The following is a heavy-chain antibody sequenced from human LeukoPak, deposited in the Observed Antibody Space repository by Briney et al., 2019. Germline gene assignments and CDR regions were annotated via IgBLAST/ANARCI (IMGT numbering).Heavy chain of an antibody. CDR1: GGTFSSYA. D-gene: IGHD4-23*01. V-gene: IGHV1-69*13. J-gene: IGHJ5*02. CDR2: IIPIFGTA. CDR3: ATDYGGNSFWFDP. Sequence: VASVKVSCKASGGTFSSYAISWVRQTPGQGLEWMGGIIPIFGTANYAQKFQGRVTITADESTSTAYMELSSLRSEDTAAYYCATDYGGNSFWFDPWGQGTLVTVSS.